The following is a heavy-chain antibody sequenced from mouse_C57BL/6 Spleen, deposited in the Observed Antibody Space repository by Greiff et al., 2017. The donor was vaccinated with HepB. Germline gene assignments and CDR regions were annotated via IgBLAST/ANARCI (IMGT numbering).Heavy chain of an antibody. V-gene: IGHV3-6*01. D-gene: IGHD2-2*01. J-gene: IGHJ4*01. CDR1: GYSITSGYY. Sequence: VQLKESGPGLVKPSQSLSLTCSVTGYSITSGYYWNWIRQFPGNKLEWMGYISYDGSNNYNPSLKNRISITRDTSKNQIFLKLNSVTIEDTATYYCASERNYGYGYAMDYLGQGSSVTVSS. CDR2: ISYDGSN. CDR3: ASERNYGYGYAMDY.